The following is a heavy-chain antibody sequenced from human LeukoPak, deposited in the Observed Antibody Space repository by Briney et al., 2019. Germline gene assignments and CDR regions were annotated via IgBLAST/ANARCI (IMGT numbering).Heavy chain of an antibody. CDR2: INPSGSST. V-gene: IGHV1-46*01. CDR1: GYTFTSYY. CDR3: ARDMTVVATWDYYYYGMDV. J-gene: IGHJ6*02. D-gene: IGHD5-12*01. Sequence: ASVKVSCKASGYTFTSYYMHWVRQAPGQGLEWMGIINPSGSSTSYAQKFQGRVTMTRDTSTSTVYMELSSLRSEDTAVYYCARDMTVVATWDYYYYGMDVWGQGTTVTASS.